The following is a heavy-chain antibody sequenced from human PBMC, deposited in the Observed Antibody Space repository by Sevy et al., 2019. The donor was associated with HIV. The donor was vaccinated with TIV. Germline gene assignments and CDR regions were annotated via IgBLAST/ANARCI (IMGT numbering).Heavy chain of an antibody. Sequence: GGSLRLSCAASGFTFSSYDMNWVRQAPGKGLEWVSFITTSGGTIYYADSVKGRFTVSRDSAENSLYLQMNSLRVEDTAVYYCARDKMGGSFDIWGQGTMLTVSS. J-gene: IGHJ3*02. D-gene: IGHD3-16*01. CDR2: ITTSGGTI. CDR3: ARDKMGGSFDI. CDR1: GFTFSSYD. V-gene: IGHV3-48*01.